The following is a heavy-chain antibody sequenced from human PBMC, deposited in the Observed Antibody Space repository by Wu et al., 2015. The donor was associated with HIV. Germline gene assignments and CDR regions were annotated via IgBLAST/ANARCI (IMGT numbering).Heavy chain of an antibody. V-gene: IGHV1-18*01. CDR3: ARVRDGYKPAAFDI. Sequence: QVQLVQSGAEVKKPGASVKVSCKAWGYSFTSYGINWMRQAPGQGLEWMGWISVYNGKASFAQKFQDRVTMTTDTSTSTAYMELRSLRYDDTAVYFCARVRDGYKPAAFDIWAKGQWSPSLQ. CDR2: ISVYNGKA. CDR1: GYSFTSYG. J-gene: IGHJ3*02. D-gene: IGHD5-24*01.